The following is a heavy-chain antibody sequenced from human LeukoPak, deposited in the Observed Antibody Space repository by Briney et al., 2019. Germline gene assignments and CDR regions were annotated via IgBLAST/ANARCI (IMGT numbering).Heavy chain of an antibody. V-gene: IGHV4-39*01. Sequence: SQTLSLTCTVSGGSISSGSYYWGWIRQPPGKGLEWIGSIYYSGSTYYNPSLKSRVTISVDTPKNQFSLKLSSVTAADTAVYYCARHKQQLIPFDYWGQGTLVTVSS. CDR3: ARHKQQLIPFDY. D-gene: IGHD6-13*01. CDR2: IYYSGST. CDR1: GGSISSGSYY. J-gene: IGHJ4*02.